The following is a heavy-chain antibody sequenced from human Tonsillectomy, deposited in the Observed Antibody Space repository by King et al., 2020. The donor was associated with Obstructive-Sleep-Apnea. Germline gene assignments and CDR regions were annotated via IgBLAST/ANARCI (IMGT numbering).Heavy chain of an antibody. D-gene: IGHD6-13*01. Sequence: QLVQSGAEVKKPGASVKVSCKASGYTFTIYGTSWVRQAPGQGLEWLGWISGYNGNTNYAQNFQGRVTMTIDTFTTTVYMELRSLRSDDTAVYYCARDLVTAASSDWGQGTLVTVSS. J-gene: IGHJ4*02. V-gene: IGHV1-18*01. CDR2: ISGYNGNT. CDR1: GYTFTIYG. CDR3: ARDLVTAASSD.